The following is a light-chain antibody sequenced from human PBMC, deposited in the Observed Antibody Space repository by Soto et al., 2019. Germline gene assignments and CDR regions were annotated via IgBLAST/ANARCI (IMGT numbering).Light chain of an antibody. CDR2: KAS. V-gene: IGKV1-5*03. Sequence: DIHMTQSPSTXXASLGDRVTITCRASQSISSWLAWYQQKPGKAPKLLIYKASSLESGVPSRFSGSGSGTEFTLTISSLQPDDFATYYCQQYNSYPWTFGQGTKVDIK. CDR1: QSISSW. CDR3: QQYNSYPWT. J-gene: IGKJ1*01.